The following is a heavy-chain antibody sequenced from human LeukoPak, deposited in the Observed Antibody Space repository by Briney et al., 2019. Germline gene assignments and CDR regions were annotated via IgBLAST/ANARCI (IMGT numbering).Heavy chain of an antibody. CDR3: AREKVREMATLAVGAFDI. CDR2: ISYDGSNK. J-gene: IGHJ3*02. CDR1: GFTFSSYA. Sequence: GGSLRLSCAASGFTFSSYAMHWVRQAPGKGLEWVAVISYDGSNKYYADSVKGRFTIFRDNSKNTLYLQMNSLRAEDTAVYYCAREKVREMATLAVGAFDIWGQGTMVTVSS. V-gene: IGHV3-30-3*01. D-gene: IGHD5-24*01.